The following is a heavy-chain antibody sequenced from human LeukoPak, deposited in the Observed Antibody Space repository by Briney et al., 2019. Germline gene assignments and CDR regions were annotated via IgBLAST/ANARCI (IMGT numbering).Heavy chain of an antibody. CDR3: ARDQAFGSY. D-gene: IGHD3-16*01. Sequence: PGGSLRLSCEASGITFGTYWMSWVRQAPGKGLEWVANIKPDGSRKNYVGSVKGRFTISRDNAKNSLFLQMNSLRVEDTAVYYCARDQAFGSYWGQGTLVTVSS. CDR2: IKPDGSRK. CDR1: GITFGTYW. V-gene: IGHV3-7*01. J-gene: IGHJ4*02.